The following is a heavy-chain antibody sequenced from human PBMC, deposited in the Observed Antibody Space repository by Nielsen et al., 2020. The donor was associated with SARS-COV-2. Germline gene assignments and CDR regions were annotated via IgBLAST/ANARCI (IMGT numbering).Heavy chain of an antibody. CDR3: ARRPYYYGSGAHWFDP. J-gene: IGHJ5*02. D-gene: IGHD3-10*01. CDR2: IIPILGIA. V-gene: IGHV1-69*04. Sequence: SVKVSCKASGGTFSSYAISWVRQAPGQGLEWMGRIIPILGIANYAQKFQGRVTITADKSTSTAYTELSSLRSEDTAVYYCARRPYYYGSGAHWFDPWGQGTLVTVSS. CDR1: GGTFSSYA.